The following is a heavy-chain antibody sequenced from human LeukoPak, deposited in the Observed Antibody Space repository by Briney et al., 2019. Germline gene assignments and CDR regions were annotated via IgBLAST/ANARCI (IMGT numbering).Heavy chain of an antibody. Sequence: SETLSLTCAVYGGSFSGYYWSWIRQPPGKGLEWIGYIYYSGSTNYNPSLKSRVTISVDTSKNQFSLKLSSVTAADTAVYYCARASQGRHYYGSGTTFDYWGQGTLVTVSS. CDR2: IYYSGST. D-gene: IGHD3-10*01. J-gene: IGHJ4*02. CDR1: GGSFSGYY. V-gene: IGHV4-59*01. CDR3: ARASQGRHYYGSGTTFDY.